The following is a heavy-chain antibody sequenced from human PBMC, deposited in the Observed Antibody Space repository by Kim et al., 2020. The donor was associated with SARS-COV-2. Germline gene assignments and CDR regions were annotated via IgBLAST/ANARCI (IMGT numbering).Heavy chain of an antibody. CDR1: GFIFSHYW. J-gene: IGHJ4*02. CDR3: AHFVFEWVLSL. Sequence: GGSLRLSCEGSGFIFSHYWMNWVRQAPGKGLEWVSRISNDGSFTGHADSVKGRFTISRDNARNTLYLQMNGLRVEDTAVYYCAHFVFEWVLSLWGQGTLVTVSS. CDR2: ISNDGSFT. V-gene: IGHV3-74*01. D-gene: IGHD3-3*01.